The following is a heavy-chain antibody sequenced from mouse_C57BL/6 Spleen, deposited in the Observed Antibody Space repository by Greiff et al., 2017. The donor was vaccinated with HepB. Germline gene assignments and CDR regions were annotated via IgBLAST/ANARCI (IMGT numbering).Heavy chain of an antibody. CDR3: TTPIYYDYDEDLDY. CDR1: GFNIKDDY. V-gene: IGHV14-4*01. D-gene: IGHD2-4*01. Sequence: EVQLQQSGAELVRPGASVKLSCTASGFNIKDDYMHWVKQRPEQGLEWIGWIDPENGDTEYASKFQGKATITADTSSNTAYLQLSSLTSEDTAVYYCTTPIYYDYDEDLDYWGQGTTLTVSS. J-gene: IGHJ2*01. CDR2: IDPENGDT.